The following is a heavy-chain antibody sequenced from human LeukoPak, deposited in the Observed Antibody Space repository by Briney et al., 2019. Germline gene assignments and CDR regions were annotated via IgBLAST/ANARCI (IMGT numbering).Heavy chain of an antibody. D-gene: IGHD2-2*01. Sequence: GGSLRLSCAASGFTFNSYAMSWVRQAPGKGLEWVANIKQDGSEKYYVDSVKGRFTISRDNAKNSLYLQMNSLRAEDTAVYYCAREVGTSCYSDYWGQGTLVTVSS. V-gene: IGHV3-7*01. J-gene: IGHJ4*02. CDR1: GFTFNSYA. CDR2: IKQDGSEK. CDR3: AREVGTSCYSDY.